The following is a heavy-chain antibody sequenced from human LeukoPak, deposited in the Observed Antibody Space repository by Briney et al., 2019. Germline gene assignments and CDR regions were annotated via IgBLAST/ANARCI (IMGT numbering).Heavy chain of an antibody. CDR2: IYPGDSDT. Sequence: GESLKISCKGSGYSFTSYWIGWVRQMPGKGLEWMGMIYPGDSDTRYSPSFQGQVTISADKSITTAYLQWSSLKASDTAVYYCARVRGVQQLNYFDSWGQGTLVTVSS. D-gene: IGHD6-13*01. J-gene: IGHJ4*02. CDR3: ARVRGVQQLNYFDS. CDR1: GYSFTSYW. V-gene: IGHV5-51*01.